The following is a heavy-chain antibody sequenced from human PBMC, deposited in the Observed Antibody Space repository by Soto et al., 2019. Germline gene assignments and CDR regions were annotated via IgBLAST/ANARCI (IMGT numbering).Heavy chain of an antibody. CDR3: ARDKGYSSGWYDYYMGV. CDR1: GYTFTSYG. CDR2: ISAYNGNT. Sequence: ASVKISCKASGYTFTSYGISWVLQAPGQGLEWMGWISAYNGNTNYAQKLQGRVTMTTDTSTSTAYMELRSLRSDDTAVYYCARDKGYSSGWYDYYMGVWGKGTTVTVSS. D-gene: IGHD6-19*01. J-gene: IGHJ6*03. V-gene: IGHV1-18*01.